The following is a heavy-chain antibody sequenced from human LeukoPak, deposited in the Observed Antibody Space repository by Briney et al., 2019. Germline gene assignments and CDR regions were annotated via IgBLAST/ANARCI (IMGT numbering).Heavy chain of an antibody. CDR2: IKQDGSEK. CDR3: AREGVWRQQLVDYYYGMDV. Sequence: GGSLRLSCVGSGYIFSSYWMNWVRQAPGKGLEWVANIKQDGSEKYHVDSVKGRFTISRDNAKNTLYLQMNSLRAKDTAVYYCAREGVWRQQLVDYYYGMDVWGQGTTVAVSS. J-gene: IGHJ6*02. CDR1: GYIFSSYW. D-gene: IGHD6-13*01. V-gene: IGHV3-7*01.